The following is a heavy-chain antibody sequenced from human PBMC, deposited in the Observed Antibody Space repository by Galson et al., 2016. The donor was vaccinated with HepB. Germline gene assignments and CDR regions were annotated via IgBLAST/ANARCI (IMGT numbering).Heavy chain of an antibody. J-gene: IGHJ4*02. D-gene: IGHD6-19*01. CDR1: GFXFSXXX. CDR3: TASSDWYFRPSDY. Sequence: SLRLSCAASGFXFSXXXMNWVRQAXGKGLEWVGRIKGKTEGGTTDYAGPVKGRFTISRDDSKTTLYLQMNSLKTEDTAVYYCTASSDWYFRPSDYWGQGNXGTVSS. V-gene: IGHV3-15*01. CDR2: IKGKTEGGTT.